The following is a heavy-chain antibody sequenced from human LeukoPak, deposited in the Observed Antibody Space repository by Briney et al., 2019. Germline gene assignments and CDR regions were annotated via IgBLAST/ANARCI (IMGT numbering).Heavy chain of an antibody. D-gene: IGHD6-13*01. Sequence: SETLSLTCSVSGGSISGYFWSWIRQPPGKGLEWVGYIYYTGATSYNPSLKGRLSMSVDTSKNQFSLKLSSVTAADTAVYYCARSRGVAAAGNGYFQHWGQGTLVTASS. CDR1: GGSISGYF. V-gene: IGHV4-59*01. J-gene: IGHJ1*01. CDR2: IYYTGAT. CDR3: ARSRGVAAAGNGYFQH.